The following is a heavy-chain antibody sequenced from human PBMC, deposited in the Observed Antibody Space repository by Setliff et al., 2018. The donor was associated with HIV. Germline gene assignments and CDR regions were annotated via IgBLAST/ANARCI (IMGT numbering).Heavy chain of an antibody. D-gene: IGHD3-10*01. CDR2: ISSSGNT. CDR3: ARVPSGLWFGKWGN. Sequence: PSETLSLTCTVSGGSISSTSYYWGWIRQPPGTGLEWIGSISSSGNTYYNPSLKGRLTISVDPSKNHFSLNLTSVTAADTAVYYCARVPSGLWFGKWGNWGQGTLVTVSS. J-gene: IGHJ4*02. CDR1: GGSISSTSYY. V-gene: IGHV4-39*02.